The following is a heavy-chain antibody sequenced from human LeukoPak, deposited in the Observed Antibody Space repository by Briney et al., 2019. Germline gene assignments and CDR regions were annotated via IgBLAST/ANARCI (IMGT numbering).Heavy chain of an antibody. V-gene: IGHV1-18*01. D-gene: IGHD1-26*01. CDR1: GYTFTSYA. CDR2: ISAYNGNT. CDR3: ARVVKQRELLGGECYFDY. J-gene: IGHJ4*02. Sequence: ASVKVSCKASGYTFTSYALTWVRQAPGQGLEWMGWISAYNGNTNYAQKLQGRVTMTTDTSTSTAYMELRSLRSDDTAVYYCARVVKQRELLGGECYFDYWGQGTLVTVSS.